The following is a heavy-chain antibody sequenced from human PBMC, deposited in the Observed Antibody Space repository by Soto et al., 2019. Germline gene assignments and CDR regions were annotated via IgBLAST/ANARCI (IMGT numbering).Heavy chain of an antibody. CDR1: GFTFSSYA. V-gene: IGHV3-23*01. D-gene: IGHD3-3*01. CDR2: FSESTGST. CDR3: TTQNYRLEWLFEY. Sequence: EVQLLESGGGLVQPGGSLRLSCVGSGFTFSSYAMSWVRQAPGKGLEWVSGFSESTGSTSYADSVKGRFTISRDNSKNTLSLQMNRLREDDKTVYICTTQNYRLEWLFEYWGKGTRVTGYS. J-gene: IGHJ6*04.